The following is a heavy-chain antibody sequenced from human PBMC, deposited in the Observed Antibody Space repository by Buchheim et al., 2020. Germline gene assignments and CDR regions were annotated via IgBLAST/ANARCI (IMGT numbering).Heavy chain of an antibody. J-gene: IGHJ6*04. CDR1: GFTFSSYG. Sequence: QVQLVESGGGVVQPGRSLRLSCAVSGFTFSSYGMHWVRQAPGKGLEWVAVISYDGSNKYYADSVKGRFTISRDNSKNTLYLQMNSLRAEDTAVYYCAKDLSSSWYMDVWGKGTT. D-gene: IGHD6-13*01. V-gene: IGHV3-30*18. CDR3: AKDLSSSWYMDV. CDR2: ISYDGSNK.